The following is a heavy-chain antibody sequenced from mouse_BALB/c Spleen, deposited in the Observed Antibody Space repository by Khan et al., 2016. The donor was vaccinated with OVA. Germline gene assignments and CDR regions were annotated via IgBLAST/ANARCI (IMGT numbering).Heavy chain of an antibody. Sequence: VQLQESGTELVRPGTSVMMSCKAAGYTFTNFWIGWVKQRPGHGLEWSGDIYPGGGNTNYNEKFKGKATLTADTSSSTAYMQLSSVTSEDSAIYYYARRGAAQATWDYFDYWGQGTTLTVSS. J-gene: IGHJ2*01. D-gene: IGHD3-2*02. CDR3: ARRGAAQATWDYFDY. V-gene: IGHV1-63*02. CDR1: GYTFTNFW. CDR2: IYPGGGNT.